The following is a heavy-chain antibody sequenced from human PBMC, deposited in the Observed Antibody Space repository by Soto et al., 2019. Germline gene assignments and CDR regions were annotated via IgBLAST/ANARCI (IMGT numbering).Heavy chain of an antibody. Sequence: SETLSLTCTVSGGSISSYYWSWIRQPPGKGLEWIGYIYYSGSTNYNPSLKSRVTISVDTSKNQFSLKLSSVTAADTAVYYCVLWNGVTTLNRLYSWGQGSLVTVYS. D-gene: IGHD4-17*01. CDR3: VLWNGVTTLNRLYS. CDR2: IYYSGST. J-gene: IGHJ5*02. CDR1: GGSISSYY. V-gene: IGHV4-59*01.